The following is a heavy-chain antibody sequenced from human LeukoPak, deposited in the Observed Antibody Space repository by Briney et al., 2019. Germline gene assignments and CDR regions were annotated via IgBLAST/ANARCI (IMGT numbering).Heavy chain of an antibody. D-gene: IGHD2-21*02. J-gene: IGHJ4*02. CDR1: GFIFSSYS. CDR2: ITSSSDTI. CDR3: ARVYSGAWCLDY. Sequence: GGSLRLSCAASGFIFSSYSMNWVRQAPGKGLEWVSYITSSSDTIYYADSVKGRFTISRDNAKNSLYLQVNSLRGEDTAVYYCARVYSGAWCLDYWGQGTLVTVSS. V-gene: IGHV3-48*01.